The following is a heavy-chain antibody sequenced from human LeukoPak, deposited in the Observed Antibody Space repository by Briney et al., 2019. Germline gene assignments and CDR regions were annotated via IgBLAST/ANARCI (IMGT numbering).Heavy chain of an antibody. Sequence: GESLKISCKASGYSFTSYWIGWVREMPGKGLEWMGIVYPDDSDTRYSPSFQGQVTISADKSINTAYLQWSSLKASDTAMYYCARSSRGYCTTTGCFFDYWGQGTLVTVSS. V-gene: IGHV5-51*01. D-gene: IGHD2-2*01. CDR3: ARSSRGYCTTTGCFFDY. CDR2: VYPDDSDT. CDR1: GYSFTSYW. J-gene: IGHJ4*02.